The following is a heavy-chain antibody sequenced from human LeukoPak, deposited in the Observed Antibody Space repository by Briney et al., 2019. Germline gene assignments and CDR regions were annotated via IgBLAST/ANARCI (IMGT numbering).Heavy chain of an antibody. Sequence: SETLSLTCAVYGGSFSGYYWSWIRQPPGKGLEWIGEINHSGSTNYNPSLKSRVTISVDTSKNQFSLKLSSVTAADTAVYYCARDRRDTAMVTFDYWGQGTLVTVSS. CDR1: GGSFSGYY. V-gene: IGHV4-34*01. J-gene: IGHJ4*02. CDR3: ARDRRDTAMVTFDY. CDR2: INHSGST. D-gene: IGHD5-18*01.